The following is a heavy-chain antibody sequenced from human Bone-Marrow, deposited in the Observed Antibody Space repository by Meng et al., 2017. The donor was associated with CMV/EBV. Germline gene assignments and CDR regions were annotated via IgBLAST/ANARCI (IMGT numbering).Heavy chain of an antibody. CDR1: GLTFSDHH. CDR3: ADLGGAFGMDV. V-gene: IGHV3-72*01. Sequence: GGSLRLSCAASGLTFSDHHMDWVRQAPGRGLEWVGHMKKKADSYITDYAASVKGRFTISRDDSKNSLYPQMNSLKTEDSAVYYCADLGGAFGMDVWGQGTTVTVSS. J-gene: IGHJ6*02. CDR2: MKKKADSYIT.